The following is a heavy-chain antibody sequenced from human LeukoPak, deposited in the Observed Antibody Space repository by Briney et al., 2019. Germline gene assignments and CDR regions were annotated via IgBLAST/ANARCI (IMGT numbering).Heavy chain of an antibody. D-gene: IGHD3-22*01. CDR1: GFTFSSYA. CDR2: ISYDGSNK. J-gene: IGHJ4*02. Sequence: PGGSLRLSCAASGFTFSSYAMHWVRQAPGKGLARVAVISYDGSNKYYADSVKGRFTISRDNSKNTLYLQMNSLRAEDTAVYYCARDRDYYDSSGKFDYWGQGTLVTVSS. CDR3: ARDRDYYDSSGKFDY. V-gene: IGHV3-30-3*01.